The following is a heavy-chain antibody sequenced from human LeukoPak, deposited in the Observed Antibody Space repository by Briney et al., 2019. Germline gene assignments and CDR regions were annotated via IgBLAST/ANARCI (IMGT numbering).Heavy chain of an antibody. CDR2: ISYDGSNK. CDR1: GFTFSSYA. J-gene: IGHJ4*02. CDR3: ARGDDYGDY. V-gene: IGHV3-30*04. Sequence: PGRSLRLSCAASGFTFSSYAMHWVRQAPGKGLEWVAVISYDGSNKYYADSVKGRFTISRDNSKNTLYLQMNSLGAEDTAVYYCARGDDYGDYWGQGTLVTVSS.